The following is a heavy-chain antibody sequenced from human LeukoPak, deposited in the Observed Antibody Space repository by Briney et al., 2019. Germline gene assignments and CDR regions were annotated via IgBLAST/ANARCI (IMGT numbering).Heavy chain of an antibody. V-gene: IGHV1-69*06. CDR3: AALDYYGSGRSYDAFDI. CDR1: GGTFSSYA. CDR2: IIPIFGTA. D-gene: IGHD3-10*01. J-gene: IGHJ3*02. Sequence: SVKVSCKASGGTFSSYAISWVRQAPGQGLEWMGGIIPIFGTANYAQKFQGRVTITADKSTSTAYVELSSLRSEDTAVYYCAALDYYGSGRSYDAFDIWGQGTMVTVSS.